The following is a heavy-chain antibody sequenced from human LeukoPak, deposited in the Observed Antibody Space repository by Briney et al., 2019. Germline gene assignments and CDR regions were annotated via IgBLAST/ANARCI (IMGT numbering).Heavy chain of an antibody. CDR3: ARDQWVGATGRDAFDI. J-gene: IGHJ3*02. Sequence: PSETLSLTCTVSGGSISSYYWSWIRQPPGKGLEWIGYIYYSGSTNYNPSLKSRVTISVDTSKNQFSLKLSSVTAADTAVYYCARDQWVGATGRDAFDIWGQGTMVTVSS. CDR2: IYYSGST. CDR1: GGSISSYY. V-gene: IGHV4-59*01. D-gene: IGHD1-26*01.